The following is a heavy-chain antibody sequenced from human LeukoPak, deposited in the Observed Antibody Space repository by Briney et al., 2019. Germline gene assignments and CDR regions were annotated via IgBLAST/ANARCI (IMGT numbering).Heavy chain of an antibody. CDR1: EFSFSDYW. Sequence: GGSLRLSWTDSEFSFSDYWMNWVRQVPGKGLEWVANIKQDGSETYYVDSVRGRFTISRDNARKSLYLQMNSLRVEDTAVYFCARDCFAENDYWGQGILVTVSS. J-gene: IGHJ4*02. D-gene: IGHD2-21*01. CDR2: IKQDGSET. V-gene: IGHV3-7*01. CDR3: ARDCFAENDY.